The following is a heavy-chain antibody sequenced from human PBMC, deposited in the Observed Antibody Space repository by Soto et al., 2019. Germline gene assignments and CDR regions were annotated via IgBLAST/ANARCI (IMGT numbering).Heavy chain of an antibody. CDR2: IDPSDSQT. Sequence: GESLKISCKGSGYSFAGYWITWVRQKPGKGLEWMGRIDPSDSQTYYSPSFRGHVTISVTKSITTVFLQWSSLRASDTAMYYCARQIYDSDTGPNFQYYFDSWGQGTPGTVS. CDR3: ARQIYDSDTGPNFQYYFDS. D-gene: IGHD3-22*01. V-gene: IGHV5-10-1*01. CDR1: GYSFAGYW. J-gene: IGHJ4*02.